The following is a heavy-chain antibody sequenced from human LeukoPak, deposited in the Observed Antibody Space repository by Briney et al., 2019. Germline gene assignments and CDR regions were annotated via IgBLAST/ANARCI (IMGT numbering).Heavy chain of an antibody. Sequence: PSETLSLTCTVSGGSISSYYWSWIRQSPGKGLEWIGYISYLGKTNYNPSLKSRVTILVDTSKNQFSLRLSSVTAADTAVYYCARFYTTSQYGSGYMDVWGKGTTVTVSS. D-gene: IGHD3-10*01. CDR3: ARFYTTSQYGSGYMDV. CDR1: GGSISSYY. CDR2: ISYLGKT. J-gene: IGHJ6*03. V-gene: IGHV4-59*08.